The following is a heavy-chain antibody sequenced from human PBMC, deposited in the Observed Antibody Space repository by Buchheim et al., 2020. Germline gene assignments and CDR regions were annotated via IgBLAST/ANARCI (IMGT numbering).Heavy chain of an antibody. V-gene: IGHV3-7*01. D-gene: IGHD3-22*01. CDR2: IKQDESEK. Sequence: EVQVVEYGGGLVQPGGSLRLSCAASGFTFSSYWMSWVRQAPGKGLEWVANIKQDESEKFYVDSVQGRFTISRDNAKNSLYLQMNSLRAEDTAVYYCARDNSNHYDSSGYSYYYGMDVWGQGTT. J-gene: IGHJ6*02. CDR3: ARDNSNHYDSSGYSYYYGMDV. CDR1: GFTFSSYW.